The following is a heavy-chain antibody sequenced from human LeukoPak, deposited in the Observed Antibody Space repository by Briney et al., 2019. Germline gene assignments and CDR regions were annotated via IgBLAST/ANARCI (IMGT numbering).Heavy chain of an antibody. V-gene: IGHV3-48*01. J-gene: IGHJ5*02. D-gene: IGHD6-19*01. CDR2: ISSSSSTI. CDR3: ARAPPYSSGWYWFDP. Sequence: GGSLRLSCAASGFTFSSYEMNWVRQAPGKGLEWVSYISSSSSTIYYADSVKGRFTISRDNAKNSLYLQMNSLRAEDTAVYYCARAPPYSSGWYWFDPWGQGTLVTVSS. CDR1: GFTFSSYE.